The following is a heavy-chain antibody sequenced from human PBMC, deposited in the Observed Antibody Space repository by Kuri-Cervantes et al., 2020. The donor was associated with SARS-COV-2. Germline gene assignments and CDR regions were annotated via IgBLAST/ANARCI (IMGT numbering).Heavy chain of an antibody. CDR1: GYTLTSYG. D-gene: IGHD6-13*01. CDR3: ARGYGSRSSFDY. J-gene: IGHJ4*02. Sequence: ASVKVSCKASGYTLTSYGIGWVRQAPGQGLEWMGWISTYYGDTDYAQSFQDRVTMTTDTSTSTAYMELKSLRSDDTAVYYCARGYGSRSSFDYWGQGTLVTVSS. V-gene: IGHV1-18*01. CDR2: ISTYYGDT.